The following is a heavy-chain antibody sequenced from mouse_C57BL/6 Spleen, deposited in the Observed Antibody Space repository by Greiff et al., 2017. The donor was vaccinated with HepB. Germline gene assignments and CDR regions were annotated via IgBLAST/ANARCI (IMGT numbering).Heavy chain of an antibody. D-gene: IGHD1-1*01. V-gene: IGHV1-69*01. Sequence: QVQLQQPGAELVMPGASVKLSCKASGYTFTSYWMHWVKQRPEQGLEWIGEIDPSDSYTNYNQKFKGKSTLTVDKSSSTAYMQLSSLTSEDSAVYYCARWGTTVVAFDYWGQGTTLTVSS. CDR2: IDPSDSYT. CDR3: ARWGTTVVAFDY. J-gene: IGHJ2*01. CDR1: GYTFTSYW.